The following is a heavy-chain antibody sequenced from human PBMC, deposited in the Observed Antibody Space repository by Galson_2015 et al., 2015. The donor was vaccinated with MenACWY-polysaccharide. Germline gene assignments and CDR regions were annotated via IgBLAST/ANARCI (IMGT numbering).Heavy chain of an antibody. D-gene: IGHD6-13*01. V-gene: IGHV1-69*02. CDR1: GGTFNSYN. CDR3: ARSGIAVPGRLRALGWFDP. Sequence: SVKVSCKASGGTFNSYNIYWVRQAPGQGLEWMGRIIPILGNPNYAQKFQGRVTITADKSSNTVYMELSSLRSEDTAIYYCARSGIAVPGRLRALGWFDPWGQGTLVTVSS. J-gene: IGHJ5*02. CDR2: IIPILGNP.